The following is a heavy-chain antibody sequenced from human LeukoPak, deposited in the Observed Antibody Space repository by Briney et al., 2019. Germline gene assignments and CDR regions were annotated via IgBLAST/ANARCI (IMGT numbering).Heavy chain of an antibody. V-gene: IGHV1-69*05. J-gene: IGHJ4*02. Sequence: ASVKVSCKASGGTFSSYAISWVRQAPGQGLEWMGGIIPIFGTANYAQKFQGRVTITTDESTSTAYMELSSLRSEDTAVYYCASVRGGGYCSSTSCYTFDYWGQGTLVTVSS. CDR3: ASVRGGGYCSSTSCYTFDY. D-gene: IGHD2-2*02. CDR2: IIPIFGTA. CDR1: GGTFSSYA.